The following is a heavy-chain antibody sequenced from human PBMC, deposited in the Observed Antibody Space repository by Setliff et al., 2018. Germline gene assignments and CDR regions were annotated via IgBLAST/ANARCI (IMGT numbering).Heavy chain of an antibody. D-gene: IGHD3-16*01. V-gene: IGHV3-11*01. CDR3: ARTTGYRLEGDFDY. J-gene: IGHJ4*02. Sequence: GGSLRLSCAASGFTFSNYYMTWIRQAPGKXLXXXXXXXXXXXXXXYADSXXGRFTVSRDNAKNSLYLQMTSLRAEDTAIYYCARTTGYRLEGDFDYWGQGTLVTVSS. CDR1: GFTFSNYY. CDR2: XXXXXXXX.